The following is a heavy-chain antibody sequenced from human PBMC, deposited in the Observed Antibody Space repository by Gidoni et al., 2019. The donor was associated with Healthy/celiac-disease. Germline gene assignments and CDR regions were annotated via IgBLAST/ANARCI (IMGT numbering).Heavy chain of an antibody. J-gene: IGHJ4*02. CDR2: IWYDGSNK. D-gene: IGHD6-13*01. CDR1: GLTFSSEG. CDR3: ARDLGTGLSSSWYSAFDY. V-gene: IGHV3-33*01. Sequence: QVQLVESGGGVVQPGRSLRLSCEASGLTFSSEGRHWVRQAPGKGLEWVAVIWYDGSNKYYADSVKGRFTISRDNSKNTLYLQMNSLRAEDTAVYYCARDLGTGLSSSWYSAFDYWGQGTLVTVSS.